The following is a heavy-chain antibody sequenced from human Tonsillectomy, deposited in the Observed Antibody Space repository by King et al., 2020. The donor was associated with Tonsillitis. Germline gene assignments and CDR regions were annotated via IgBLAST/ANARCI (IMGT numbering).Heavy chain of an antibody. CDR3: VGSGSYYNALAFDI. CDR1: GGSISSGGYY. CDR2: IYYSGST. V-gene: IGHV4-31*03. Sequence: VQLQESGPGLVKPSQTLSLTCTVSGGSISSGGYYWSWIRQHPGKGLEWIGYIYYSGSTYYNPSLKSRVTISVDTSKNQFSLKLSSVTAADTAVYYCVGSGSYYNALAFDIWGQGTMVTVSS. D-gene: IGHD3-10*01. J-gene: IGHJ3*02.